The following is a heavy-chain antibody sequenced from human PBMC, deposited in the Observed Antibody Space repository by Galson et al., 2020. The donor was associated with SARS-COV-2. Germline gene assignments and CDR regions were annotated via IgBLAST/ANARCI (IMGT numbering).Heavy chain of an antibody. V-gene: IGHV3-48*02. CDR1: GFTFSSYS. CDR3: ARDLDILTGYYYYYGMDV. CDR2: ISSSSSTI. Sequence: GGSLRLSCAASGFTFSSYSMNWVCQAPGKGLEWVSYISSSSSTIYYADSVKGRFTISRDNAKNSLYLQMNSLRDEDTAVYYCARDLDILTGYYYYYGMDVWGQGTTVTVSS. J-gene: IGHJ6*02. D-gene: IGHD3-9*01.